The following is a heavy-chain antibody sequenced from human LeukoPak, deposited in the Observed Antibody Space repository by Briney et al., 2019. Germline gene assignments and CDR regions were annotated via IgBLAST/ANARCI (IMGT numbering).Heavy chain of an antibody. V-gene: IGHV3-48*03. J-gene: IGHJ4*02. CDR2: ISSSGSTI. CDR1: GFTFSSYE. CDR3: ARRLAASGNY. Sequence: QPGGSLRLSCAASGFTFSSYEMNWVRQAPGKGLEWVSYISSSGSTIYYADSVKGRSTISRDNAKNSLYLQMNSLRAEDTAVYYCARRLAASGNYWGQGTLVTVSS. D-gene: IGHD6-6*01.